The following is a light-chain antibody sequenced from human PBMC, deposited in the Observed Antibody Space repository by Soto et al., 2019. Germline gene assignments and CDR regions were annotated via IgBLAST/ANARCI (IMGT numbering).Light chain of an antibody. V-gene: IGKV3-15*01. J-gene: IGKJ1*01. CDR1: QSVSSN. CDR2: GAS. Sequence: EIVMTQSPATLSVSPGERATLSCRASQSVSSNLAWYQQKPGQAPRVIIYGASTRATGIPARFSGSGSGTEFTLTISSLQSEDCAVYYCQQYNNWPPWTFGQGTKVEIK. CDR3: QQYNNWPPWT.